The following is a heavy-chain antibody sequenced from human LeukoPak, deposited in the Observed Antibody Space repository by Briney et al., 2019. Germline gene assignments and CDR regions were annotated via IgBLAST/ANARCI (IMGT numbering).Heavy chain of an antibody. CDR3: AKHLRATNTYIFFGLDV. CDR1: GFTFKDYG. CDR2: INLNGGGR. J-gene: IGHJ6*02. D-gene: IGHD1-26*01. Sequence: GGSLRLSCAATGFTFKDYGMHWVWQPPGKGLERVSGINLNGGGRDYADSVTGRFTISRDNAKNSLYLQMTSLRPEAAALYYCAKHLRATNTYIFFGLDVWGQGTTVTVSS. V-gene: IGHV3-9*01.